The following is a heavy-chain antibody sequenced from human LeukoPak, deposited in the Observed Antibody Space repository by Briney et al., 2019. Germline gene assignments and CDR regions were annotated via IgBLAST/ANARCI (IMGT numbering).Heavy chain of an antibody. J-gene: IGHJ3*02. CDR3: ARAPTYYDFWSGDSLAAFDI. Sequence: MASETLSLTCTVSGGSISSSSYYWGWIRQPPGKGLEWIGSIYYSGSTYYNPSLKSRVTISVDTSKNQFSLKLSSVTAADTAVYYCARAPTYYDFWSGDSLAAFDIWGQGTMVTVSS. D-gene: IGHD3-3*01. V-gene: IGHV4-39*07. CDR2: IYYSGST. CDR1: GGSISSSSYY.